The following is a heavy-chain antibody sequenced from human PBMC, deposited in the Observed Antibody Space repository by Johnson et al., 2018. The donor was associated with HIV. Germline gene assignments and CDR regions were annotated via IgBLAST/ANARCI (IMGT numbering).Heavy chain of an antibody. CDR2: IWYDGSNK. J-gene: IGHJ3*02. D-gene: IGHD6-19*01. V-gene: IGHV3-33*08. Sequence: QVQLVESGGGVVQPGRSLRLSCAASGFTFSSYAMHWVRQAPGKGLEWVAVIWYDGSNKYYADSVKGRFTISRDNSKNTLYLQMNSLRAEDTAVYYCAKVAVPYEDDAFDIWGQGTMVTVSS. CDR1: GFTFSSYA. CDR3: AKVAVPYEDDAFDI.